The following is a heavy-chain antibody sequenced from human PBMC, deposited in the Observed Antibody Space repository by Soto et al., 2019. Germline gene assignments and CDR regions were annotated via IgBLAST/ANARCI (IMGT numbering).Heavy chain of an antibody. J-gene: IGHJ2*01. V-gene: IGHV4-59*08. CDR2: VYGRGST. CDR3: ARLEVGLWYFDL. CDR1: GVSIKSYY. D-gene: IGHD1-26*01. Sequence: SETLSLTCLVSGVSIKSYYWSWIRQSPGEGLEWIGYVYGRGSTNYNPSLRSRVSLSIDTSKSHFSLSLASVTAADSAVYYCARLEVGLWYFDLWGPGTLVTVSS.